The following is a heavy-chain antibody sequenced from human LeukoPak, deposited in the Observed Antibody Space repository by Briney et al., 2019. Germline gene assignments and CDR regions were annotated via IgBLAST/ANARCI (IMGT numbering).Heavy chain of an antibody. CDR2: INPSGGST. CDR3: ARDTLGMDGYNNIDY. Sequence: ASVKVSCKASGYTFTSYYMHWVRQAPGQGLEWMGIINPSGGSTSYAQKFQGRVTMTRDTSISTAYMELSRLRSDDTAVYYCARDTLGMDGYNNIDYWGQGTLVTVSS. V-gene: IGHV1-46*01. CDR1: GYTFTSYY. D-gene: IGHD5-24*01. J-gene: IGHJ4*02.